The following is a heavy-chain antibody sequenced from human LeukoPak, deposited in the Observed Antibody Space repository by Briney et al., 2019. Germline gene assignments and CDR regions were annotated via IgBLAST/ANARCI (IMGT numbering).Heavy chain of an antibody. CDR1: GFTFSDYW. J-gene: IGHJ4*02. CDR3: TRSYYYDSSGYYY. V-gene: IGHV3-49*03. Sequence: GESLRLSCATSGFTFSDYWTSWLRQAPGKGLEWVGFIRSKAYGGTTEYAASVKGRFTISRDDSKSIAYLQMNSLKTEDTAVYYCTRSYYYDSSGYYYWGQGTLVTVSS. D-gene: IGHD3-22*01. CDR2: IRSKAYGGTT.